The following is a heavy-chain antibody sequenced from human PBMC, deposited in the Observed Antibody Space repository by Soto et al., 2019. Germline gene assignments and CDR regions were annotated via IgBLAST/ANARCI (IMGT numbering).Heavy chain of an antibody. CDR3: ARVKGGGSYDDAFDI. D-gene: IGHD1-26*01. V-gene: IGHV1-69*13. Sequence: SVKVSCKASGGTFSSYAISWVRQAPGQGLEWMGGIIPIFGTANYAQKFQGRVTITADESMSTAYMELSSLRSEDTAVYYCARVKGGGSYDDAFDIWGQGTMVTVSS. CDR2: IIPIFGTA. J-gene: IGHJ3*02. CDR1: GGTFSSYA.